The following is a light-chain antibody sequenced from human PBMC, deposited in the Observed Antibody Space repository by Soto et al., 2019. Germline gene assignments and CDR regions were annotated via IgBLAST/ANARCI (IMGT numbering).Light chain of an antibody. Sequence: QSVLTQPASVSGSPGQSITISCTGTSSDVGSYNLVSWYQQHPGKAPKLMIYEGSQRPSGVSNRFSGSKCGNTVSLTISGLQAEDEADYYCCSYAGSSTFEFGGGTKVTVL. V-gene: IGLV2-23*03. CDR3: CSYAGSSTFE. CDR1: SSDVGSYNL. CDR2: EGS. J-gene: IGLJ2*01.